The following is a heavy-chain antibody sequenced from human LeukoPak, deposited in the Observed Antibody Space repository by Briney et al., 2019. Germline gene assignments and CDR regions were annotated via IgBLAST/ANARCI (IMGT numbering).Heavy chain of an antibody. CDR2: IGPSSSSI. Sequence: VGSLRLSCAASGFTFSSYSMNWVRQAPGKGLEWVSSIGPSSSSIYHADSVKGRFTISRENAKNSLFLQMNSLRAEDTAVYYCAREGSGTTSEAFDIWGQGTMVTVSS. J-gene: IGHJ3*02. V-gene: IGHV3-21*01. CDR3: AREGSGTTSEAFDI. D-gene: IGHD3-10*01. CDR1: GFTFSSYS.